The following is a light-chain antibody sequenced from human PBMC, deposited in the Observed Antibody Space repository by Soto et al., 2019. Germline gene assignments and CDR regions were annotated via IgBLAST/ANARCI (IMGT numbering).Light chain of an antibody. V-gene: IGKV3-11*01. CDR2: DAS. CDR3: QQRSPGPLI. J-gene: IGKJ4*01. Sequence: EIVLEQSPATLSLSPGERATLSCRASQSISYNLAWYQQKAGQAPRLLIYDASNRAPGIPARFSGSGSGTDFTLTISILEPEDFAVYYCQQRSPGPLIFGGGTKVEIK. CDR1: QSISYN.